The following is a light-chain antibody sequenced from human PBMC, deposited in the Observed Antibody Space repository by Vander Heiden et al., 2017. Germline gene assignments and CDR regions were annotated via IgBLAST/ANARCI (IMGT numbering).Light chain of an antibody. V-gene: IGKV1-39*01. CDR1: QNIHGF. J-gene: IGKJ4*01. CDR2: AGA. CDR3: QQSYSTPLA. Sequence: IQMTQPPSSLSASVGHRATISCRASQNIHGFVNWYQQKPGKAPKLLIFAGASLQTGVPSRFSGRASGTHFTLTISGLQPDDFASYYCQQSYSTPLAFGSGTKVEVK.